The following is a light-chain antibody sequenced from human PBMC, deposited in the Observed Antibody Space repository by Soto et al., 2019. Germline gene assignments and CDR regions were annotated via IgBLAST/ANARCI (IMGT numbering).Light chain of an antibody. Sequence: DIQMTQSPSSLSASVGDRVTITCRASQGISNYLAWYQQKPGKVPKLLIYTASTLQSGVPSRFSGSGSGIDFTLTISSLQPEYVATYYRQEYNGAPQTFGQGTNVEIK. J-gene: IGKJ1*01. CDR3: QEYNGAPQT. CDR1: QGISNY. CDR2: TAS. V-gene: IGKV1-27*01.